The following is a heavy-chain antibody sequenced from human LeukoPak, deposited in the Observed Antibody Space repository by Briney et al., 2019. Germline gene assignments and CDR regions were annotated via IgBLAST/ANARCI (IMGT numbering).Heavy chain of an antibody. J-gene: IGHJ3*01. Sequence: PGGSLRLSCAASGFTFEDYSMHWVRQAPGKGLEWVSGISWNSGNIGYADSVKGRFTISRDNAKNTLYLQMNNLRAEDTALYHCVRGGWYLYDALDVWGQGTMVTVSS. CDR2: ISWNSGNI. CDR3: VRGGWYLYDALDV. V-gene: IGHV3-9*01. CDR1: GFTFEDYS. D-gene: IGHD6-19*01.